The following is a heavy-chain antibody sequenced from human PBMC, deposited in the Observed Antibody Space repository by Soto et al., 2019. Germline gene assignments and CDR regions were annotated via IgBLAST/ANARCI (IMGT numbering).Heavy chain of an antibody. Sequence: GGSLRLSCAASGFTFSSYSMNWVRQAPGKGLEWVSSISSSSSYIYYADSVKGRFTISRDNAKNSLYLQMNSLRAEDTAVYYCEVALGFDAFDIWGQGTMVTVSS. D-gene: IGHD3-16*01. J-gene: IGHJ3*02. CDR3: EVALGFDAFDI. CDR2: ISSSSSYI. V-gene: IGHV3-21*01. CDR1: GFTFSSYS.